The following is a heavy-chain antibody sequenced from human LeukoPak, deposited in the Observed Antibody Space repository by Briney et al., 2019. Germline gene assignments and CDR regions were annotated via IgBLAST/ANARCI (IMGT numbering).Heavy chain of an antibody. D-gene: IGHD1-14*01. J-gene: IGHJ6*03. CDR2: ISWSSGSK. CDR1: GFSFDDYA. V-gene: IGHV3-9*01. Sequence: PGGSLRLSCAASGFSFDDYAMHWVRQVPGKGLEWVSGISWSSGSKAYADSVKGRFTISRDNAKNSLHLQMNSLRAEDTALYYCAKEALDHSYSYYMEVWGKGTTVTVSS. CDR3: AKEALDHSYSYYMEV.